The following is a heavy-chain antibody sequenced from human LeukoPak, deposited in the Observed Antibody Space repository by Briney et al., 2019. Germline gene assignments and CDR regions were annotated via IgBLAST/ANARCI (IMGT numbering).Heavy chain of an antibody. CDR3: AKVASYSRSEYGSGSFDS. Sequence: PGGSLRLSRAASGFTFSTYAMNWVRQAPGKGLEWVSAITTSGGSTYYADSVKGRFTISRDNSKNTLYLQLNSLGAEDTAVYFCAKVASYSRSEYGSGSFDSWGQGTLVTVSS. D-gene: IGHD3-10*01. CDR2: ITTSGGST. CDR1: GFTFSTYA. V-gene: IGHV3-23*01. J-gene: IGHJ4*02.